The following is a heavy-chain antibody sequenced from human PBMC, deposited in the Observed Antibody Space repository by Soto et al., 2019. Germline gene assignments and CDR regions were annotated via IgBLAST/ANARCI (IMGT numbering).Heavy chain of an antibody. CDR1: GYTFTSYG. Sequence: ASVKVSCKASGYTFTSYGISWVRQAPGQGLEWMGWISAYNGNTNYAQKLQGRVTMTTDTSTSTAYMELRSLRSDDTAVYYCARAVYCSSTSCYTFDYWGQGILVTVSS. CDR2: ISAYNGNT. CDR3: ARAVYCSSTSCYTFDY. D-gene: IGHD2-2*02. V-gene: IGHV1-18*01. J-gene: IGHJ4*02.